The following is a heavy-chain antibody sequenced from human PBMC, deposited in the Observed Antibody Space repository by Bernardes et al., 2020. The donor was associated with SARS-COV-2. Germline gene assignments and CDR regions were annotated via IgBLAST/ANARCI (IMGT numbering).Heavy chain of an antibody. CDR1: GFTVSSCY. CDR2: IYRDGNT. Sequence: RGSLRLSCAASGFTVSSCYMSRARQTPGKGLEWVSVIYRDGNTYYADSVKGRFTISRDNSKNTLYLQMNSLRAEDTAVYYCARRYNSSWAHDCWGQGTLVTVSS. J-gene: IGHJ4*02. CDR3: ARRYNSSWAHDC. D-gene: IGHD6-13*01. V-gene: IGHV3-66*04.